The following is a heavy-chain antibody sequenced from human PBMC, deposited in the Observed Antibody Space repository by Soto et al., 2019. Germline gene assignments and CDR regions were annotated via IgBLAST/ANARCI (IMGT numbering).Heavy chain of an antibody. CDR1: GGSISSSNW. J-gene: IGHJ3*02. Sequence: QVQLQESGPGLVKPSGTLSLTCAVSGGSISSSNWWSWVRQPPGKGLEWIGEIYHSGSTNYNPSLKRRVTIPVDKSKNQFPRKLSAVSAADTAVYYGARALPRTGTDGAFDIWGQGTMVTASS. CDR3: ARALPRTGTDGAFDI. V-gene: IGHV4-4*02. CDR2: IYHSGST. D-gene: IGHD1-1*01.